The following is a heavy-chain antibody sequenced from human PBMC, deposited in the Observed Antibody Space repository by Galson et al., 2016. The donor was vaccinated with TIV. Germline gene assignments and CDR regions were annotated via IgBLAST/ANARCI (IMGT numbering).Heavy chain of an antibody. CDR2: INPNGDDT. CDR1: Y. V-gene: IGHV1-2*02. D-gene: IGHD5-18*01. Sequence: YIHWVRQAPGQGPEWMGWINPNGDDTNYAQRFQGRVSMTRDTSISTAYMELSRLRSDDTAVFFCARGFNYGFDFYYGMDVWGQGTTVTVSS. J-gene: IGHJ6*02. CDR3: ARGFNYGFDFYYGMDV.